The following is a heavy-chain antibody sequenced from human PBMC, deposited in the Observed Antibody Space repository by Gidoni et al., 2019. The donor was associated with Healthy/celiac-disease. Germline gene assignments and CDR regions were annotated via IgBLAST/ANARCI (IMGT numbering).Heavy chain of an antibody. V-gene: IGHV3-23*01. CDR1: QFTFSSYA. CDR3: AKDEWIQPRGWFDP. Sequence: EVQLLASGGGLVQPGGSLRPPCAASQFTFSSYAMSWVRQAPGKGLEWVSAIGGSGGSTYYADSVKGRFTISRDNSKNTLYLQMNSRRAEDTAVYYCAKDEWIQPRGWFDPWGQGTLVTVSS. J-gene: IGHJ5*02. D-gene: IGHD5-18*01. CDR2: IGGSGGST.